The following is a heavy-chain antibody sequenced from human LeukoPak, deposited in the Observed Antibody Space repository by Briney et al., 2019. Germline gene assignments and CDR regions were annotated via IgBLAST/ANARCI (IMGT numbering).Heavy chain of an antibody. V-gene: IGHV3-21*01. Sequence: PGGSLRLSCAASGFTFSSYNMNWVRQPPGTGLEWVSSISSNSSYIYYPDSEKGRFTISRDNANNSLYLQMNSLRAEDTAVYYCASTKGPVPAANDYWGQGTLVTVSS. CDR1: GFTFSSYN. D-gene: IGHD2-2*01. J-gene: IGHJ4*02. CDR3: ASTKGPVPAANDY. CDR2: ISSNSSYI.